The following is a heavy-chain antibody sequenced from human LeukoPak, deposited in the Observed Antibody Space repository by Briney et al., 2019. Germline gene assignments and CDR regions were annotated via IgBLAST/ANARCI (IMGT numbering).Heavy chain of an antibody. CDR3: ARIYDFWSGYFFDY. CDR1: GGSISSYY. CDR2: IYYSGST. V-gene: IGHV4-59*01. Sequence: PSETLSLTCTVSGGSISSYYWSWIRQPPGKGLEWIGYIYYSGSTNYNPSLKSRVTISVDTSKNQFSLKLSSVTAADTAVYHCARIYDFWSGYFFDYWGQGTLVTVSS. D-gene: IGHD3-3*01. J-gene: IGHJ4*02.